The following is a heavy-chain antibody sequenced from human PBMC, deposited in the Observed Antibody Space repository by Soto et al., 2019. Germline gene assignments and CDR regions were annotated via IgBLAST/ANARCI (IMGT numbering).Heavy chain of an antibody. D-gene: IGHD3-22*01. V-gene: IGHV3-9*01. CDR3: AKDRYYYDRSGGGDYCMDF. Sequence: DVQLVESGGGLVQPGRCLRLSCAASGFTFDDYAMHWVRQAPGKGLEWVSGISWNSGSIGYADSVKGRFPISIDNAKNALYLQMNSLIAEDTALYSCAKDRYYYDRSGGGDYCMDFWGQGTTVTVSS. CDR2: ISWNSGSI. CDR1: GFTFDDYA. J-gene: IGHJ6*02.